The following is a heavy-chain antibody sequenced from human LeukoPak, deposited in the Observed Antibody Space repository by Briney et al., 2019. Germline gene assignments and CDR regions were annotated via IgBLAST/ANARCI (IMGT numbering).Heavy chain of an antibody. CDR2: IKQDGNEK. V-gene: IGHV3-7*01. CDR1: GFTFTDHW. D-gene: IGHD4/OR15-4a*01. CDR3: ARDTLGEGEDANYAVYYFDY. J-gene: IGHJ4*02. Sequence: HPGGSLRLSCEASGFTFTDHWMSWVRQAPGKGLEWVANIKQDGNEKYYADSVKGRFTISRDNGKNSLDLQMNSLRADDTAVYYCARDTLGEGEDANYAVYYFDYWGQGTVVTVSS.